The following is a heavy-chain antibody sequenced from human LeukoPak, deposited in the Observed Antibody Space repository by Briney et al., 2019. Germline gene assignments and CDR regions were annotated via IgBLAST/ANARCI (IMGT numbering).Heavy chain of an antibody. CDR3: ARCHYDYVGGSYRFLDY. CDR2: INQSGDI. D-gene: IGHD3-16*02. Sequence: PSETLSLTCTVSGGSISSSSYYWGWIRQPPGKGLEWIGEINQSGDINYNPSLESRVTISLDTSKNHISLKLRSVTAADTAVYYCARCHYDYVGGSYRFLDYWGQGTLVTVSS. CDR1: GGSISSSSYY. V-gene: IGHV4-39*02. J-gene: IGHJ4*02.